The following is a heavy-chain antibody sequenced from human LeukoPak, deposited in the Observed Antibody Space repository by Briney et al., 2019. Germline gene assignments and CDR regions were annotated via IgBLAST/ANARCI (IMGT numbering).Heavy chain of an antibody. CDR3: ARDQDSNWDARGEYYFDF. D-gene: IGHD4-11*01. CDR1: GXTFSSYW. CDR2: INSDGSST. J-gene: IGHJ4*02. V-gene: IGHV3-74*01. Sequence: GGSLRLSCAASGXTFSSYWVHWVRQAPGKGLVWVSRINSDGSSTNYADSVKGRFTISRDNAKNTLYLQMNSLRAEDTAIYYCARDQDSNWDARGEYYFDFWGQGTLVTVSS.